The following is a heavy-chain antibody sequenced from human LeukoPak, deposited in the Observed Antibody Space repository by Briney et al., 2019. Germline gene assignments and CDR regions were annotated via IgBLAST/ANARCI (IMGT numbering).Heavy chain of an antibody. CDR1: GYTFTSYD. Sequence: GASVKVSCKASGYTFTSYDINWVRQATGQGLEWMGWMNPNSGNTGYAQKFQGRVTMTRNTSISTAYMELSSLRSEDTAVYYCAIETGGDYDWKFDYWGQGTLVTVSS. D-gene: IGHD5-12*01. V-gene: IGHV1-8*01. J-gene: IGHJ4*02. CDR3: AIETGGDYDWKFDY. CDR2: MNPNSGNT.